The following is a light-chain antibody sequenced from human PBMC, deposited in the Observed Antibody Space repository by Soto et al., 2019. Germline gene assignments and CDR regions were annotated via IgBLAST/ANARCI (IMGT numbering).Light chain of an antibody. V-gene: IGKV1-5*03. CDR3: QHYKSYPWT. CDR2: KAS. Sequence: IQMTQSTSTLSASVGERVTSTCRASQSIDRWLAWYQQKPGKAPKLLMYKASSLESGVPSKFSGSGSETEFTLTISSLQPDDFATYYCQHYKSYPWTFGQGTKVDI. J-gene: IGKJ1*01. CDR1: QSIDRW.